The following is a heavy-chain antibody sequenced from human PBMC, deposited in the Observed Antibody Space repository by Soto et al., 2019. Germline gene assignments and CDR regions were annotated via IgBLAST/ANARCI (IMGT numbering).Heavy chain of an antibody. D-gene: IGHD3-10*01. V-gene: IGHV1-69*02. CDR1: GDTFNFYS. CDR2: VNPIVSMS. CDR3: ASSYGSGYRAFDY. J-gene: IGHJ4*02. Sequence: QVQLVQSGAEVKRPGSSVKVSCKASGDTFNFYSINWVRQAPGLGLEWMGRVNPIVSMSNYAQKCKGRVTVTAEKYTSTAYMELSSLRSEDTPIYYCASSYGSGYRAFDYWGQGALVTVSS.